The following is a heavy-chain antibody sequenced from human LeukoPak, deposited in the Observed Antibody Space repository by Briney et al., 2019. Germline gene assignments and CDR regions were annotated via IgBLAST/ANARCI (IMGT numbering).Heavy chain of an antibody. Sequence: PGGSLRLSCAASGFTFSDYYMSWIRQAPGKGLEWVSYISSSGSTIYYADSVKGRFTISRDNAKNSLYLQMNSLRAEDTAVYYCARGGERYFDWLSPGDYYYYYMDVWGKGTTVTISS. CDR2: ISSSGSTI. V-gene: IGHV3-11*01. CDR1: GFTFSDYY. D-gene: IGHD3-9*01. J-gene: IGHJ6*03. CDR3: ARGGERYFDWLSPGDYYYYYMDV.